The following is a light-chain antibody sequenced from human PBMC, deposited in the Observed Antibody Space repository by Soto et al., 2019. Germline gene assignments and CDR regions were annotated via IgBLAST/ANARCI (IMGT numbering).Light chain of an antibody. CDR2: DVS. Sequence: QSALTQPASVSGSPGQSITISCTGTSSEVGGYDYVSWFQQHPGQAPKLMIYDVSFRPSGVSIRFSGSKSGNTASLTISGLQAEDEADYYCSSYTSSSTLEVFGTGTKVTVL. CDR1: SSEVGGYDY. V-gene: IGLV2-14*01. J-gene: IGLJ1*01. CDR3: SSYTSSSTLEV.